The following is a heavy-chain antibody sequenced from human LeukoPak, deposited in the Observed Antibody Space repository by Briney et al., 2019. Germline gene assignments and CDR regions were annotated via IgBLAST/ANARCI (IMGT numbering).Heavy chain of an antibody. CDR3: ARSYYDFWSGIDY. V-gene: IGHV4-30-2*01. J-gene: IGHJ4*02. Sequence: TTSQTLSLTCTVSGGSISSGGYYWSWIRQPPGKGLEWIGEIYHSGSTNYNPSLKSRVTISVDKSKNQFSLKLSSVTAADTAVYYCARSYYDFWSGIDYWGQGTLVTVSS. CDR1: GGSISSGGYY. CDR2: IYHSGST. D-gene: IGHD3-3*01.